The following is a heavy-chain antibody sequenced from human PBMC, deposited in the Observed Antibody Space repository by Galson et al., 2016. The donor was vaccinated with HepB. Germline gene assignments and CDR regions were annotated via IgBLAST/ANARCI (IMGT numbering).Heavy chain of an antibody. D-gene: IGHD5-12*01. CDR1: GYSFANHW. CDR3: AGEIVAGGSIDA. CDR2: IYPDDSDT. V-gene: IGHV5-51*01. Sequence: QSGAEVKKPGESLKISCKGSGYSFANHWIAWVRQMPGKGLERMGIIYPDDSDTRYSPSFQGQVTLSVDKSISTAYLQWNRLRASDTAIDYCAGEIVAGGSIDAWGQGTQVTDSS. J-gene: IGHJ5*02.